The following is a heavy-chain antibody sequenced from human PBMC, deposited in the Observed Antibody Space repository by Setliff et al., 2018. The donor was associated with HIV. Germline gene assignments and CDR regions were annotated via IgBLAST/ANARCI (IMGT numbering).Heavy chain of an antibody. CDR1: GYTFTNYW. Sequence: GASLKISCRGSGYTFTNYWIGWVRQMPGSGLEWVGKIYPGDSDTRYSPSFDGQVTMSADKSINTAYLQWNSLKASDTAMYSCARQPTDTSGYNNWFDSWGQGTLVTVSS. J-gene: IGHJ5*01. D-gene: IGHD3-3*01. CDR3: ARQPTDTSGYNNWFDS. V-gene: IGHV5-51*01. CDR2: IYPGDSDT.